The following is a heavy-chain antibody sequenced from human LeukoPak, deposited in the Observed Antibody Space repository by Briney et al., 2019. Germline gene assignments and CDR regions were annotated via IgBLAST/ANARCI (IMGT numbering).Heavy chain of an antibody. CDR3: TNGNYVSGDAFSRLAPYKKYYDMDV. D-gene: IGHD3-10*01. CDR2: ISYDGSTK. J-gene: IGHJ6*02. Sequence: GRSLRLSCTASGVTFSNSFMHWVRQAPGKGLEWVAIISYDGSTKNYADSVKGRFTVSRDNSKNTLYLQMNSLRAEDTAVYYCTNGNYVSGDAFSRLAPYKKYYDMDVWGQGTTVTVSS. V-gene: IGHV3-30*18. CDR1: GVTFSNSF.